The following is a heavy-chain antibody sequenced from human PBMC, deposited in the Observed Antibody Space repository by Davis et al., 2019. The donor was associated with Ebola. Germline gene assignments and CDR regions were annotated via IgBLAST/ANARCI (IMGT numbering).Heavy chain of an antibody. D-gene: IGHD6-13*01. CDR3: ARVESSFYAGDY. Sequence: PGGSLRLSCAASGFTFSSYWMSWVRQAPGKGLEWVANIKQDGSEGYYVDSVKGRFTISRDNAKNSLYLQMNSLTDEDTAVYYCARVESSFYAGDYWGQGTLVTVSS. V-gene: IGHV3-7*01. J-gene: IGHJ4*02. CDR1: GFTFSSYW. CDR2: IKQDGSEG.